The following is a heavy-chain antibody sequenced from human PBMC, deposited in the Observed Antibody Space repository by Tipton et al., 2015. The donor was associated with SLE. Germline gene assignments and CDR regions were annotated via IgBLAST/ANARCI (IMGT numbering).Heavy chain of an antibody. D-gene: IGHD7-27*01. Sequence: SLRLSCAASGFSVADYAMNWVRQAPGKGLEWVAGIGCGSAYIDYEDSVEGRFTISRDNAKKSLYLQMDSLRPDDTAFYYCVRVGTPDYYMDVWGKGTRVTVSS. CDR1: GFSVADYA. CDR2: IGCGSAYI. CDR3: VRVGTPDYYMDV. V-gene: IGHV3-9*01. J-gene: IGHJ6*03.